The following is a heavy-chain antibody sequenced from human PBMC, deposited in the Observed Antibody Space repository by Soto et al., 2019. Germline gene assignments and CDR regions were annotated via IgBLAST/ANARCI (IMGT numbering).Heavy chain of an antibody. V-gene: IGHV3-23*01. Sequence: EGQLLQSGGDLVLPGGSLRLSCAGSGLTLRSYAMTWIRQTPEKGMEWVSTISGRSAVPSYADSVNGRFAVSRDNSQNTVYLQMNSLRPDDTATYYCAKGGPFTGGFDPWGQGSLVTVSS. CDR3: AKGGPFTGGFDP. CDR2: ISGRSAVP. D-gene: IGHD3-16*01. CDR1: GLTLRSYA. J-gene: IGHJ5*02.